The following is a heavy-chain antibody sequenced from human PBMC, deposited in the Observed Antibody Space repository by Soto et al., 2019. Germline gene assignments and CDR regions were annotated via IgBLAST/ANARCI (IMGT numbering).Heavy chain of an antibody. D-gene: IGHD3-22*01. CDR3: AKERTSSGYFDY. CDR2: ISGSGGST. J-gene: IGHJ4*02. CDR1: GFTFSSYA. V-gene: IGHV3-23*01. Sequence: EVQLMESGGGLVQPGGSLRLSCVASGFTFSSYAMSWVRQAPGKGLEWVSAISGSGGSTYYADSVKGRFTISRDNSKNTLCLQMDSLRTEDTAVYYCAKERTSSGYFDYWGQGTLVTVSS.